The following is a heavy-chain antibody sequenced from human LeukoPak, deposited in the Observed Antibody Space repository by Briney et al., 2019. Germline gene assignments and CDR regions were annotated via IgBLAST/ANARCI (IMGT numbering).Heavy chain of an antibody. V-gene: IGHV1-2*02. CDR3: ARGKMVTAINY. CDR2: INPNSGGT. D-gene: IGHD2-21*02. CDR1: GYTFTDYY. J-gene: IGHJ4*02. Sequence: ASVKVSCKASGYTFTDYYIHWVRQAPGQGLEWMGWINPNSGGTNYAQKFQGRVTMTRDTSISTAYMELSRLRSEDTAVYYCARGKMVTAINYWGQGTLVTVSS.